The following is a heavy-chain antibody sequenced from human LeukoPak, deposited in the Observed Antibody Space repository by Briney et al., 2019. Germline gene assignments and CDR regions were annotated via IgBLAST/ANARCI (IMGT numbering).Heavy chain of an antibody. J-gene: IGHJ5*02. CDR1: GGSISSYY. CDR3: ARGGSTSYREFLYNWFDP. V-gene: IGHV4-59*01. Sequence: SETLSLTCTVSGGSISSYYWSWIRQPPGKGLEWIGYIYYSGSTNYNPSLKSRVAVSVDTFKNRFSLKLSSVTAADTAVYYCARGGSTSYREFLYNWFDPWGQGTLVTVSS. CDR2: IYYSGST. D-gene: IGHD3-10*01.